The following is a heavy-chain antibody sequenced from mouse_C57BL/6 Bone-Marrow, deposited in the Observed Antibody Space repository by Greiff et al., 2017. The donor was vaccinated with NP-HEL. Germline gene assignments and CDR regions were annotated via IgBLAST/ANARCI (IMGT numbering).Heavy chain of an antibody. CDR1: GFTFSDYG. CDR3: ARTKFITTVVGYAMDY. J-gene: IGHJ4*01. Sequence: EVQLVESGGGLVKPGGSLKLSCAASGFTFSDYGMHWVRQAPEKGLEWVAYISSGSSTIYYADTVKGRFAISRDNAKNTLFLQMTSLRSEDTAMYYCARTKFITTVVGYAMDYWGQGTSVTVSS. V-gene: IGHV5-17*01. D-gene: IGHD1-1*01. CDR2: ISSGSSTI.